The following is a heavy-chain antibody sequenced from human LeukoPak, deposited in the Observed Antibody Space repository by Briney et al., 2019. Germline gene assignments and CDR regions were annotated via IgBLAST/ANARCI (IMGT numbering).Heavy chain of an antibody. V-gene: IGHV4-30-2*01. D-gene: IGHD6-19*01. CDR1: GGSISSGGYY. CDR2: IYHSGST. CDR3: ARDPSIAVAGTGLGY. J-gene: IGHJ4*02. Sequence: SETLSLTCTVSGGSISSGGYYWRWIRQPPGKGLELIGYIYHSGSTYYNPSLKSRDTISVDRSKNQFSLKLSSVTAADTAVYYCARDPSIAVAGTGLGYWGQGTLVTVSS.